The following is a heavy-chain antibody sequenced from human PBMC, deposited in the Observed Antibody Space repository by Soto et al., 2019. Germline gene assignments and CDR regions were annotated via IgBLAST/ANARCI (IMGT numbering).Heavy chain of an antibody. CDR1: GFTVSSNY. J-gene: IGHJ4*02. Sequence: GGSLRLSCAASGFTVSSNYMSWVRQAPGKGLEWVSVIYSGGSTYYADSVKGRFTISRDNSKNTLYLQMNSLRAEDTAVYYCARAPLSSDFWSGLDYWGQGPPVTVSP. CDR3: ARAPLSSDFWSGLDY. D-gene: IGHD3-3*01. V-gene: IGHV3-66*01. CDR2: IYSGGST.